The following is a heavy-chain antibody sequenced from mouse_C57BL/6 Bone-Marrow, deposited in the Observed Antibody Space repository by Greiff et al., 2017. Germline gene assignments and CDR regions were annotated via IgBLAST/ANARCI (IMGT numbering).Heavy chain of an antibody. CDR2: IYPGSGST. D-gene: IGHD1-1*01. V-gene: IGHV1-55*01. Sequence: VQLQQPGAELVKPGASVKMSCKASGYTFTSYWITWVKQRPGQGLEWIGDIYPGSGSTNYNEKFKSKATLTVDTSSSTAYMHLSSLTSEDSAVYYCSSYYYGSSSFDVWGTGTTVTVSS. CDR1: GYTFTSYW. CDR3: SSYYYGSSSFDV. J-gene: IGHJ1*03.